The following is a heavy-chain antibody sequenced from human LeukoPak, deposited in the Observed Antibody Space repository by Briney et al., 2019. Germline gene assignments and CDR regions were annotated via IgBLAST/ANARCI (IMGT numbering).Heavy chain of an antibody. D-gene: IGHD3-10*01. CDR2: ISAYNGNT. CDR3: ARDGAGSYYNVLGGTVGY. J-gene: IGHJ4*02. V-gene: IGHV1-18*04. Sequence: ASVKVFCKASGYTFTSYGISWGRQAPGQGLEWMGWISAYNGNTNYAQKLQGRVTMTTDTSTSTAYMELRSLRSDDTAVYYCARDGAGSYYNVLGGTVGYWGQGTLVTVSS. CDR1: GYTFTSYG.